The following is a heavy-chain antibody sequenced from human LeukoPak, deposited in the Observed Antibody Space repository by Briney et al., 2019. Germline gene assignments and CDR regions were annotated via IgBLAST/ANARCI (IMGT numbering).Heavy chain of an antibody. CDR1: GYTFTSYG. CDR2: ISAYNGNT. Sequence: GASVKVSCKASGYTFTSYGISWVRQAPGQGLEWMGWISAYNGNTNYAQKLQGRVTMTTDTSTSTAYMELRSLRSDDTAVYYCARDYRGQWLVPVYYFDYWGQGTLVTVSS. CDR3: ARDYRGQWLVPVYYFDY. J-gene: IGHJ4*02. V-gene: IGHV1-18*01. D-gene: IGHD6-19*01.